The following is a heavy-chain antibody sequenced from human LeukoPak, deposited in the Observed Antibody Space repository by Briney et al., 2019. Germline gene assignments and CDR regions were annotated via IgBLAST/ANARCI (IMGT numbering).Heavy chain of an antibody. Sequence: GRSLRLSCAASGFTFSSYGMHWVRQAPGKGLEWVAVISYDGSNKYYADSVKGRFTISRDNSKNTLYLQMNSLRAEDTAVYYCAKTFDTVYFDYWGQGTLVTVSP. V-gene: IGHV3-30*18. J-gene: IGHJ4*02. CDR3: AKTFDTVYFDY. CDR2: ISYDGSNK. D-gene: IGHD4-17*01. CDR1: GFTFSSYG.